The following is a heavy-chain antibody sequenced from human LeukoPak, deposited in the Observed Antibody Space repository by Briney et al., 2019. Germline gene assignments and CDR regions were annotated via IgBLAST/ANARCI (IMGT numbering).Heavy chain of an antibody. CDR2: ISGNGGNT. CDR1: GFTFSNYP. Sequence: GGSLRLSCSASGFTFSNYPMHWVRQAPGKGLEYVSGISGNGGNTYYANSVKGRFTISRDNSKHTLYLQKGSLRAEGMAVYYCARSKRWLEHYWYFDLWGRGTLVTVSS. CDR3: ARSKRWLEHYWYFDL. V-gene: IGHV3-64*01. J-gene: IGHJ2*01. D-gene: IGHD5-24*01.